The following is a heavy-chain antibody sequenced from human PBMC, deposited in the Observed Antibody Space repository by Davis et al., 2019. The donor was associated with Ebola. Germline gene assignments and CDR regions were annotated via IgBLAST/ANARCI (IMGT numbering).Heavy chain of an antibody. D-gene: IGHD6-19*01. Sequence: PGGSLRLSCAASGFIFSSYVMSWVRQAPGKGLEWVSTLGTSADTYYADSVKGRFTISRDNSKNTLYLQMNSLRAEDTAVYYCATTPQYSSGQNKPFDYWGQGTLVTVSS. CDR3: ATTPQYSSGQNKPFDY. V-gene: IGHV3-23*01. CDR1: GFIFSSYV. J-gene: IGHJ4*02. CDR2: LGTSADT.